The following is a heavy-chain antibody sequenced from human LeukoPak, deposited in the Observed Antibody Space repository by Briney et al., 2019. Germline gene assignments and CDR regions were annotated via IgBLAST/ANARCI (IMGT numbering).Heavy chain of an antibody. D-gene: IGHD3-16*02. CDR1: GGSISSSSYY. CDR2: IYYSGST. V-gene: IGHV4-39*01. J-gene: IGHJ4*02. Sequence: SETLSLTCTVSGGSISSSSYYWGWIRQPPGKGLEWIGSIYYSGSTYYNPSLKSRVTISVDTSKNQFSLKLSSVTAADTAVYYCARREDDYVWGSYRYTSGYWGQGTLVTVSS. CDR3: ARREDDYVWGSYRYTSGY.